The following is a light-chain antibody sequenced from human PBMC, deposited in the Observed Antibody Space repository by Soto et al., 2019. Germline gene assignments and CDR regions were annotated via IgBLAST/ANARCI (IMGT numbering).Light chain of an antibody. V-gene: IGKV3-20*01. J-gene: IGKJ1*01. CDR3: QQYGVSPRT. CDR1: QSVAGSY. CDR2: GAS. Sequence: EIMLTQPPVTLSLSPGEGATLSCRAGQSVAGSYLAWYQQKPGRTPRLLIYGASSRATGIPDRFSGSGSGTEFTLTINRLEPEDFAVYYCQQYGVSPRTFGQGTKVDIK.